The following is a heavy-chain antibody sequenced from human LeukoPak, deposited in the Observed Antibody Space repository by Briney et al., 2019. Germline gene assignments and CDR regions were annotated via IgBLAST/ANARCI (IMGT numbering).Heavy chain of an antibody. Sequence: GGSLRLPCAASGFTFSGYWMTWVRQAPGKGLEWVANIKQDGSEKYYVDSVRGRFTISRDNTENSLYLQMNSLRAEDTAVYYCARMSSSSWYVCDYWGQGTLVTVSS. V-gene: IGHV3-7*01. D-gene: IGHD6-13*01. J-gene: IGHJ4*02. CDR3: ARMSSSSWYVCDY. CDR1: GFTFSGYW. CDR2: IKQDGSEK.